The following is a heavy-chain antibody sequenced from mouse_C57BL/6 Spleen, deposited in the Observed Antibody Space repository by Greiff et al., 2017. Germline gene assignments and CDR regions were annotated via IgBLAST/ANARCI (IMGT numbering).Heavy chain of an antibody. CDR2: ISSGSSTI. Sequence: EVNLVESGGGLVKPGGSLKLSCAASGFTFSDYGMHWVRQAPEKGLEWVAYISSGSSTIYYADTVKGRFTISRDNAKNTLFLQMTSLRSEDTAMYYCARGYGNYVGFAYWGQGTLVTVSA. CDR1: GFTFSDYG. CDR3: ARGYGNYVGFAY. D-gene: IGHD2-1*01. J-gene: IGHJ3*01. V-gene: IGHV5-17*01.